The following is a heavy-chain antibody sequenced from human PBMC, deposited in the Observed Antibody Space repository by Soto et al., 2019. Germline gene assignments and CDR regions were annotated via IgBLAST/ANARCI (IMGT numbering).Heavy chain of an antibody. V-gene: IGHV1-69*13. CDR3: ARVVGANYFDY. CDR1: GGTFSSYA. J-gene: IGHJ4*02. Sequence: EASVKVSCKASGGTFSSYAISWVRQAPGQGLEWMGGIIPIFGTANYAQKFQGRVTITADESTSTAYMELSSLRSEDTAVYYCARVVGANYFDYWGQGTLVTVSS. CDR2: IIPIFGTA.